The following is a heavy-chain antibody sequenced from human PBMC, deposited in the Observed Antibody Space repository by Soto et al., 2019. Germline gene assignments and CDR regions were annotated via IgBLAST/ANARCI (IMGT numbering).Heavy chain of an antibody. D-gene: IGHD3-10*01. CDR1: GYTFIRYG. Sequence: QVQLVQSAGEVKKPGASVKVSCKASGYTFIRYGITWVRQAPGQGLEWMGWISPYNDYTIYAQKLQGRVTMTTDTSRRIVSSGLRDLKSDDTAVYYCARGVYWSTPPGTFGQSGLDGWGQGTSVTVSS. J-gene: IGHJ6*02. CDR2: ISPYNDYT. V-gene: IGHV1-18*01. CDR3: ARGVYWSTPPGTFGQSGLDG.